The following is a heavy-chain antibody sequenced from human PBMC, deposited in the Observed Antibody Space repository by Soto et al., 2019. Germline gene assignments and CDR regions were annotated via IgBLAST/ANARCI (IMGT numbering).Heavy chain of an antibody. CDR1: GFTFSDYY. CDR2: ISSSSSYT. V-gene: IGHV3-11*05. Sequence: QVQLVESGGGLVKPGGSLRLSCAASGFTFSDYYMSWIRQAPGKGLEWVSYISSSSSYTNYADSVKGRFTISRDNAKNSLYLQMNSLRDEETAVYYCAREGGVVVAAAYGMDVWGQGTTVTVSS. D-gene: IGHD2-15*01. CDR3: AREGGVVVAAAYGMDV. J-gene: IGHJ6*02.